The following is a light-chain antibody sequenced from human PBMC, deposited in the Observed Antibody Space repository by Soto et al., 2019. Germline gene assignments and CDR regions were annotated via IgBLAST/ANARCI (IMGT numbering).Light chain of an antibody. CDR2: EVT. J-gene: IGLJ2*01. Sequence: QSALTQPASVSGSPGQSITISCTGTSSDVGAYNYVSWYQHHPGKVPKLLIYEVTNRPSGVSDRFSGSKSGNTASLTISGLQAEDEADYYCSSYAGTRVLFGGGTKLTVL. CDR3: SSYAGTRVL. V-gene: IGLV2-14*01. CDR1: SSDVGAYNY.